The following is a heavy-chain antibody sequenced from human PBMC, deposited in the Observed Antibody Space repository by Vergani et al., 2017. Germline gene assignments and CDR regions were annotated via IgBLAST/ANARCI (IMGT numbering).Heavy chain of an antibody. D-gene: IGHD2-15*01. V-gene: IGHV4-61*02. Sequence: QVQLQASGPGRVKPSQTLSLTCTMSGGSISAGYYFWSWIRQPAGKGLEWLGHIVASGNASHSPSLKTRVSMSVDTSKNQFSLTVTTVTAADTAIYFCARRSGGYYSGGKVHPLRTAFDVWGHGTVVTVSS. J-gene: IGHJ3*01. CDR3: ARRSGGYYSGGKVHPLRTAFDV. CDR2: IVASGNA. CDR1: GGSISAGYYF.